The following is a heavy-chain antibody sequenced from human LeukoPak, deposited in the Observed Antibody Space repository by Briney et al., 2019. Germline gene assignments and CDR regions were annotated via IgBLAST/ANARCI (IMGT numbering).Heavy chain of an antibody. CDR3: ARDKPAEAALDF. CDR2: INPNSGGT. CDR1: GYTFTGYY. Sequence: ASVKVSCKASGYTFTGYYIHWVRQAPGQGLEWMGWINPNSGGTNYAQKFQGRVTMTRDRSINTTYMDLRSLTYDDTAVYYCARDKPAEAALDFWGQGTLVTVSS. V-gene: IGHV1-2*02. J-gene: IGHJ4*02.